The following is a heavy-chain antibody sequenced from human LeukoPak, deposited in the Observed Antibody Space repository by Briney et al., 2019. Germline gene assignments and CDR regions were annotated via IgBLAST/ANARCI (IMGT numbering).Heavy chain of an antibody. V-gene: IGHV3-73*01. CDR3: TVNYCSGATCYMY. J-gene: IGHJ4*02. CDR2: SRSKASSYAT. Sequence: GGSLRLFCAASGCTFSGSAMHWVRQASGKGLEWVGRSRSKASSYATAYAASVKGRFTISRDDSKNTAYLQMNSLKTEDTAVYYCTVNYCSGATCYMYWGQGTLVTVSS. D-gene: IGHD2-15*01. CDR1: GCTFSGSA.